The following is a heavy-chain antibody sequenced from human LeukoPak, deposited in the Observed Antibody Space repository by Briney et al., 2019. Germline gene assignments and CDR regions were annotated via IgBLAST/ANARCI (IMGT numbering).Heavy chain of an antibody. CDR2: ISSSSTTI. CDR3: AKFGGPHAFDI. Sequence: GGSLRVSCAASGFTFSSYSMKWVRQAPGAGLEWVSYISSSSTTIYYADYVKGRFTISRVNAKISLYLQIHSLRREDMAVYYCAKFGGPHAFDIWGQGTMVSVSS. CDR1: GFTFSSYS. V-gene: IGHV3-48*01. D-gene: IGHD3-3*01. J-gene: IGHJ3*02.